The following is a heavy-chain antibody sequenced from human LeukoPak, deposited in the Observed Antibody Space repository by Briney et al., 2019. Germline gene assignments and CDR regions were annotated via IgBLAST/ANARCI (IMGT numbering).Heavy chain of an antibody. D-gene: IGHD3-10*01. CDR1: GFTFSSCA. J-gene: IGHJ4*02. V-gene: IGHV3-30-3*01. Sequence: PGGSLRLSCAASGFTFSSCAMHWVRQAPGKGLEWVAVISYDGSNKYYADSVKGRFTISRDNSKNTLYLHMNSLRAEDTAVYYCARAPQPSSAFDYWGQGTLVTVSS. CDR3: ARAPQPSSAFDY. CDR2: ISYDGSNK.